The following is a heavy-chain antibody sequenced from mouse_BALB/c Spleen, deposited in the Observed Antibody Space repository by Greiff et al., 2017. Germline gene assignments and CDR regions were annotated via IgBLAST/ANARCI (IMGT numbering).Heavy chain of an antibody. CDR1: GYTFTDYE. Sequence: VQLQQSGAELVRPGASVTLSCKASGYTFTDYEMHWVKQTPVHGLEWIGAIDPETGGTAYNQKFKGKATLTADKSSSTAYMELRSLTSEDSAVYYCKGYGSSPYFDYWGQGTTLTVSS. V-gene: IGHV1-15*01. CDR2: IDPETGGT. CDR3: KGYGSSPYFDY. J-gene: IGHJ2*01. D-gene: IGHD1-1*01.